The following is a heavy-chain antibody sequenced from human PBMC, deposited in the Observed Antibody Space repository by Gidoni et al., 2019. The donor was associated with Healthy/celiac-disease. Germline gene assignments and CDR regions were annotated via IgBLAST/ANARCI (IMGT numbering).Heavy chain of an antibody. CDR2: ISSSSSYI. D-gene: IGHD1-26*01. CDR1: AFTFSSYS. J-gene: IGHJ6*03. Sequence: EVQLVESGGGLVKPGGSLRLSCAASAFTFSSYSMNWVRQAPGKGLDWVSSISSSSSYIYYADSVKGRFTISRDNAKNSLYLQMNSLRAEDTAVYYCARDNSVRGLLHHLYYMDVWGKGTTVTVSS. V-gene: IGHV3-21*01. CDR3: ARDNSVRGLLHHLYYMDV.